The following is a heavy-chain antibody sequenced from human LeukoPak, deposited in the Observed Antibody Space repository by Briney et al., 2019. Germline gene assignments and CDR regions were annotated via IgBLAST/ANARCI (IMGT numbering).Heavy chain of an antibody. V-gene: IGHV1-18*01. CDR2: ISAYNGNT. D-gene: IGHD3-10*01. CDR1: GGTFSSYA. CDR3: ARDQERSNNWFDP. Sequence: ASVKVSCKASGGTFSSYAISWVRQAPGQGLEWMGWISAYNGNTNSAQKFQGRVTMTTDTSTSTAYMELRSLRSDDTAVYYCARDQERSNNWFDPWGQGTLVTVSS. J-gene: IGHJ5*02.